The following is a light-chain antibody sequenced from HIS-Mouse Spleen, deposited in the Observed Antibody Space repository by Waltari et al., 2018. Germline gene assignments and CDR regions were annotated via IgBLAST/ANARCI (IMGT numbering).Light chain of an antibody. CDR2: AAS. Sequence: DIQLTQSPSFLSAAVGDRVPITCRASQGISSYLAWYQQKPGKAPKLLIYAASTWQSGVPSRFSGSGSGTEFTLTISSLQPEDFATYYCQQLNSYPPTFGQGTKVEIK. CDR1: QGISSY. J-gene: IGKJ1*01. CDR3: QQLNSYPPT. V-gene: IGKV1-9*01.